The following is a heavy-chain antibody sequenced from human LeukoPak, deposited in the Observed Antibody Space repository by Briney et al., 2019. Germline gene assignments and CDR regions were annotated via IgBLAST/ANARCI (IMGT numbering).Heavy chain of an antibody. J-gene: IGHJ4*02. D-gene: IGHD5-18*01. CDR2: ISGSGGST. CDR1: GFTFSSYA. V-gene: IGHV3-23*01. Sequence: PGGSLRLSCAASGFTFSSYAMSWVRQAPGKGLEWVSAISGSGGSTYYADSVKGRFTISRDNSKNTLYLQMNSLRAEDMAVYYCAKGTLAMVTPFDYWGQGTLVTVSS. CDR3: AKGTLAMVTPFDY.